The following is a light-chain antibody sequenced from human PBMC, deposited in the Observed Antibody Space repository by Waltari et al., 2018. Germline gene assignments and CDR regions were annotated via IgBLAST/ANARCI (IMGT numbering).Light chain of an antibody. CDR2: WAS. Sequence: DIVMTQSPDALAVSLGERATIKCRSSQSVLSSSNNENYLAWYQQKPGQPPNLLIYWASTRESGVPDRFSGSGSGTDFTLTISSLQAEDVAVYYCQQYYSTPQTFGQGTKLEIK. CDR1: QSVLSSSNNENY. CDR3: QQYYSTPQT. V-gene: IGKV4-1*01. J-gene: IGKJ2*01.